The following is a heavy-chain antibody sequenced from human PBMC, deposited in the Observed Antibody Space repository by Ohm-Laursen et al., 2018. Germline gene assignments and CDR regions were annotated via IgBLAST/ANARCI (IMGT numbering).Heavy chain of an antibody. CDR3: AADAYCSGDTCYTSFDR. V-gene: IGHV3-53*01. J-gene: IGHJ4*02. CDR1: GFTFSTFG. CDR2: IYKSGTT. Sequence: SLRLSCAASGFTFSTFGMHWVRQAPGKGLEWVSVIYKSGTTYYADSVKGRFTISRDNSKNTVYLQMNSLRAEDAAVYYCAADAYCSGDTCYTSFDRWGQGTLVTVSS. D-gene: IGHD2-15*01.